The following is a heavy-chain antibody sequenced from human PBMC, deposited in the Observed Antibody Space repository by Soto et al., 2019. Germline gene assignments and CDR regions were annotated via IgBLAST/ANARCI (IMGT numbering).Heavy chain of an antibody. CDR3: ARARSGSWLLLLFDS. CDR1: GYTFINYY. CDR2: ISPKSGGS. V-gene: IGHV1-2*02. J-gene: IGHJ4*02. Sequence: ASVKVSCKASGYTFINYYMHWVRQAPGQGFEWVGRISPKSGGSNYAQKFQGRVSMTWDTSLKTAYLELSSLMSEDTAVYYCARARSGSWLLLLFDSWGQGTPVTVSS. D-gene: IGHD6-13*01.